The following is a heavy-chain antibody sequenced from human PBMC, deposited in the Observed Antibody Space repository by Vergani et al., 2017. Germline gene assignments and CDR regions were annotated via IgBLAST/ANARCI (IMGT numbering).Heavy chain of an antibody. D-gene: IGHD4-17*01. Sequence: QVQLVQSGAEVKKPGSSVKVSCKASGGTFSSYTISWVRQAPGQGLEWMGWINPNSGGTNYAQKLQGRVTMTTDTSTSTAYMELRSLRSDDTAVYYCARGHTVTTEYYYYYYGMDVWGQGTTVTVSS. V-gene: IGHV1-18*01. CDR1: GGTFSSYT. CDR3: ARGHTVTTEYYYYYYGMDV. CDR2: INPNSGGT. J-gene: IGHJ6*02.